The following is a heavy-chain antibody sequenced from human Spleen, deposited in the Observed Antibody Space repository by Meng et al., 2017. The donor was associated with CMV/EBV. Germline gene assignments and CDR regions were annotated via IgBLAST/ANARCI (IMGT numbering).Heavy chain of an antibody. Sequence: GGSLRLSCGASGFTFSSYAMNWVRQAPGKGLEWVSVISGSGDSTFYADSVKGRFIISRDNSKNTLYLQMNSLRAEDTAVYYCASPLWFGESHYGMDVWGQGTTVTVSS. D-gene: IGHD3-10*01. CDR1: GFTFSSYA. V-gene: IGHV3-23*01. CDR2: ISGSGDST. J-gene: IGHJ6*02. CDR3: ASPLWFGESHYGMDV.